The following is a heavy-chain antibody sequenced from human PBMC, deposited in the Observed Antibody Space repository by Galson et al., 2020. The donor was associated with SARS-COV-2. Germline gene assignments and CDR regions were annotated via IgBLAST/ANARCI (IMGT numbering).Heavy chain of an antibody. Sequence: ASENLSLTCTVSGGSISSYSWSWIRQPPGKGLDWIGYIHYSGSTNYNPSLKSRVTISVDTSKNQFSLKLSSVTAADTAVYYCARGFDYWGQGTLVTVSS. V-gene: IGHV4-59*01. J-gene: IGHJ4*02. CDR3: ARGFDY. CDR1: GGSISSYS. CDR2: IHYSGST.